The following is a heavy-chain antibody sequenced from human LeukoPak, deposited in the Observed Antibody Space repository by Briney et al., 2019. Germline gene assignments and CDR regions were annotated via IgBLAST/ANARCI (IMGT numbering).Heavy chain of an antibody. CDR2: ISSSSSTI. CDR1: GFTFSSYS. J-gene: IGHJ6*02. CDR3: ARWVAAAGVYYYGMDV. V-gene: IGHV3-48*04. D-gene: IGHD6-13*01. Sequence: GGSLRLSCAASGFTFSSYSMNWVRQAPGKGLEWVSYISSSSSTIYYADSVKGRFTISRDNAKNSLYLQMNSLRAEDTAVYYCARWVAAAGVYYYGMDVWGQGTRSPSP.